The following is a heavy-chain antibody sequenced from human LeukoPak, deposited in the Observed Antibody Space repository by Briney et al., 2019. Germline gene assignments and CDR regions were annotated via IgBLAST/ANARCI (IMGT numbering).Heavy chain of an antibody. CDR1: GFTFSDYY. V-gene: IGHV3-11*03. Sequence: GGSLRLSCATSGFTFSDYYMSWIRQAPGKGLEWVSYISSSGTYINSADSLKGRFAIPRDYHKNSLYLQMSSLRAEDTAVYYCARQGGDILTGYLDYWGQGTLVTVSS. D-gene: IGHD3-9*01. CDR2: ISSSGTYI. CDR3: ARQGGDILTGYLDY. J-gene: IGHJ4*02.